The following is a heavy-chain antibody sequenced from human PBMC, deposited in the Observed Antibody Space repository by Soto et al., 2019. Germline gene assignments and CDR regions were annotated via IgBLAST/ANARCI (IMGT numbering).Heavy chain of an antibody. D-gene: IGHD2-15*01. J-gene: IGHJ4*02. Sequence: EVQLLESGGGLVQPRGSLSISCAASGFIFSNYPMNWVRQAPGNGLDWVSTISNSADTYYPDSVNGRFTVSRDNSKNTLYLQMNSLRAEDTAVYYCANASLYCSGRNCFTFDYWGQGALVTVSS. CDR3: ANASLYCSGRNCFTFDY. CDR1: GFIFSNYP. CDR2: ISNSADT. V-gene: IGHV3-23*01.